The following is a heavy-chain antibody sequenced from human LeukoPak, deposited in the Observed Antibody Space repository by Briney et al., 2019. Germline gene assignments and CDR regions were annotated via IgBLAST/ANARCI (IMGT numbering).Heavy chain of an antibody. CDR2: INPSGGST. CDR3: ARDVPYSSGWSYYYYYGMDV. V-gene: IGHV1-46*01. D-gene: IGHD6-19*01. Sequence: PKASVTVPCTASGYTFTSYYMHWVRQAPGQGLEWMGIINPSGGSTSYAQKFQGRVTMTRDTSTSTVYMELSSLRSEDTAVYYCARDVPYSSGWSYYYYYGMDVWGQGTTVTVSS. J-gene: IGHJ6*02. CDR1: GYTFTSYY.